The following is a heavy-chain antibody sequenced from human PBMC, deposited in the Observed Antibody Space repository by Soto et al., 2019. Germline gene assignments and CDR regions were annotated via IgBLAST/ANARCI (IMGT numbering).Heavy chain of an antibody. J-gene: IGHJ6*02. CDR2: IIPIFGTA. D-gene: IGHD2-2*01. CDR1: GGTFSSYA. V-gene: IGHV1-69*12. Sequence: QVQLVQSGAEVKKPGSSVKVSCKASGGTFSSYAISWVRQAPGQGLEWMGGIIPIFGTANYAQQFQGRVTMNAEESTSTAYMELSSLRSEDTAVYYCARGADIVLVPAAMSYYYYGMDVWGQGTTVAVSS. CDR3: ARGADIVLVPAAMSYYYYGMDV.